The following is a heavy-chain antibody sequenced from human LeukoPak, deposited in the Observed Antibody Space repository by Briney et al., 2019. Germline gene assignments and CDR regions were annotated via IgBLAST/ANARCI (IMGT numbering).Heavy chain of an antibody. V-gene: IGHV1-69*06. CDR3: ARVRDILTGYAFDY. CDR1: GGTFSGYA. Sequence: GASVKVSCKASGGTFSGYAISWVRQAPGQGLEWMGGIIPIFGTANYAQKFQGRVTITADKSTSTAYMELSSLRSEDTAVYYCARVRDILTGYAFDYWGQGTLVTVSS. D-gene: IGHD3-9*01. CDR2: IIPIFGTA. J-gene: IGHJ4*02.